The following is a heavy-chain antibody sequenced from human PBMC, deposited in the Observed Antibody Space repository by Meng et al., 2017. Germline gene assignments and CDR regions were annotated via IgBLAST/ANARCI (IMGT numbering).Heavy chain of an antibody. V-gene: IGHV3-53*01. D-gene: IGHD4-17*01. Sequence: EVQRVESGGGLVQPWGSLRLSVAASGFTVSSNYMSWVRQAPGKGLEWVSVIYSGGSTYYADSVKGRFTISRDNSKNTLYLQMNSLRAEDTAVYYCARDYGDHLGFDYWGQGTLVTVSS. CDR2: IYSGGST. J-gene: IGHJ4*02. CDR1: GFTVSSNY. CDR3: ARDYGDHLGFDY.